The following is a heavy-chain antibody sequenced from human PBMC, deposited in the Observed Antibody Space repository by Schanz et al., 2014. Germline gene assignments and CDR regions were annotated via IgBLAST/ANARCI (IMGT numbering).Heavy chain of an antibody. Sequence: QVHLVQSGAEVKEPGSSVKVSCTPSGGTFVTFFFTWVRQAPGQGPQWMGRISPLLGVANYAQEFQGRLTITAETSTSTAYMELSSLRSEDTAVYYCATCSGGTCHAKPVLDNWGQGTLVTVSS. D-gene: IGHD2-15*01. CDR2: ISPLLGVA. J-gene: IGHJ4*02. CDR3: ATCSGGTCHAKPVLDN. CDR1: GGTFVTFF. V-gene: IGHV1-69*04.